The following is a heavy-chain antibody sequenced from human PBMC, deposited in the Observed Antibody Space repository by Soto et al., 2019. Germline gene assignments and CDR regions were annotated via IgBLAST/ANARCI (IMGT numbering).Heavy chain of an antibody. CDR1: GGTFSSYA. Sequence: SVKVSCKASGGTFSSYAISWVRQAPGQGLEWMGGIIPIFGTANYAQKFQGRVTITADESTSTAYMELSSLRSEDTAVYYCARSRITMIVVVNDAFDIWGQGTMVTVSS. J-gene: IGHJ3*02. CDR3: ARSRITMIVVVNDAFDI. V-gene: IGHV1-69*13. D-gene: IGHD3-22*01. CDR2: IIPIFGTA.